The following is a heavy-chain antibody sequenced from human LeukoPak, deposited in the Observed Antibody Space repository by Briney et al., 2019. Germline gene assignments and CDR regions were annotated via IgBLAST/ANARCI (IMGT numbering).Heavy chain of an antibody. J-gene: IGHJ6*02. Sequence: SETLSLTCTVSGGSISSYYWSWIRQPAGKGLEWIGRIYTSGSTNYNPSLKSRVTMSVDTSKNQFSLKLSSVTAADTAVYYCARGVALVPDDYYYGMDVWGQGTTVTVSS. D-gene: IGHD6-13*01. CDR2: IYTSGST. CDR3: ARGVALVPDDYYYGMDV. CDR1: GGSISSYY. V-gene: IGHV4-4*07.